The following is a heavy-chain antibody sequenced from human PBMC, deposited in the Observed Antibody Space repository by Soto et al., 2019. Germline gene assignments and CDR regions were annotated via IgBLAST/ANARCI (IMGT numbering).Heavy chain of an antibody. J-gene: IGHJ4*02. CDR2: ISGTGGGT. CDR1: GFTISTYA. D-gene: IGHD2-8*02. CDR3: AKLDPLTASPTGY. Sequence: GGSLRLSCAVSGFTISTYAMIWVRQAPWKGLEWVSTISGTGGGTYYADSVRGRFTIFRDTSKDTLYLQMNSLIAEDTAVYYCAKLDPLTASPTGYSGQGTLVTVSS. V-gene: IGHV3-23*01.